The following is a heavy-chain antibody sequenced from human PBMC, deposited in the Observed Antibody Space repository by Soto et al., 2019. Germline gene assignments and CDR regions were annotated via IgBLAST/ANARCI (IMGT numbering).Heavy chain of an antibody. CDR2: IIPMFDRP. Sequence: QVQVVQSGAEVKKPGSSVKVSCKASGGSFSNYAINWVRQAPGQGLEWMGGIIPMFDRPNYAQNFQGRVTITADESTSTAYMELSSLRSDDTAVYYCARGRGMSTTKFYFDYWGQGTLVTVSS. CDR1: GGSFSNYA. CDR3: ARGRGMSTTKFYFDY. J-gene: IGHJ4*02. V-gene: IGHV1-69*01. D-gene: IGHD3-16*01.